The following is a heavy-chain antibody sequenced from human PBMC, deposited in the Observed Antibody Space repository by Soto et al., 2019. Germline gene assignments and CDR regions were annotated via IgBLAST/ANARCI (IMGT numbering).Heavy chain of an antibody. Sequence: QVQLVQSGAEVKKPGSSVKVSCKASGGTFSSYAISWVRQAPGQGLEWMGGIIPIFGTANYAQKFPGRVTITADESTSTAYMELSSLRSEDTAVYYCARDIVVVPAAIPPYFDYWGQGTLVTVSS. V-gene: IGHV1-69*01. CDR2: IIPIFGTA. CDR1: GGTFSSYA. J-gene: IGHJ4*02. D-gene: IGHD2-2*01. CDR3: ARDIVVVPAAIPPYFDY.